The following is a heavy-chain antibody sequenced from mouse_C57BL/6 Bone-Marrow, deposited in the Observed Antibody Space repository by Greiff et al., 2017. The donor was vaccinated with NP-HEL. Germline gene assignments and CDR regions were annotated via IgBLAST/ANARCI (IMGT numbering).Heavy chain of an antibody. CDR1: GYTFTSYW. Sequence: QVQLQQPGAELVKPGASVKLSCKASGYTFTSYWMQWVKQRPGQGLEWIGEIDPSDSYTNYNQKFKGKATLTVDTSSSTAYMQLSSLTSEDSAVYYCARNLPYYYGSSYAWFAYWGQGTLVTVSA. V-gene: IGHV1-50*01. CDR2: IDPSDSYT. J-gene: IGHJ3*01. CDR3: ARNLPYYYGSSYAWFAY. D-gene: IGHD1-1*01.